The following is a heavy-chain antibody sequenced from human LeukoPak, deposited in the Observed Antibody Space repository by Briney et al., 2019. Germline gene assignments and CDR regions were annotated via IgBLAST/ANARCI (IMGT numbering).Heavy chain of an antibody. D-gene: IGHD4-11*01. CDR3: ARETSTGFDY. CDR1: GFTFISYW. J-gene: IGHJ4*02. Sequence: GGSLRLSCAGSGFTFISYWMHWVRQAPGKGLVWVSRINSDGRSTSYADSVKGRFTISRDNAQNTLYLQMNSLRAEDTAVYYCARETSTGFDYWGQGTLVTVSS. V-gene: IGHV3-74*01. CDR2: INSDGRST.